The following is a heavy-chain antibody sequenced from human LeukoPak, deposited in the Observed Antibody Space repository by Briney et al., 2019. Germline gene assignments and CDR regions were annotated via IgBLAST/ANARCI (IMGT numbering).Heavy chain of an antibody. CDR2: IYPGDSDP. Sequence: GESLKISCKGSGYTFTTYWIGWVRQMPGKGLEWMVIIYPGDSDPGYSPSFQGQVTISADKSISTAYLQWSSLKASDSAIYYCVRHGLGSSWFGFDYWGQGTLVTVSS. CDR1: GYTFTTYW. J-gene: IGHJ4*02. V-gene: IGHV5-51*01. CDR3: VRHGLGSSWFGFDY. D-gene: IGHD6-13*01.